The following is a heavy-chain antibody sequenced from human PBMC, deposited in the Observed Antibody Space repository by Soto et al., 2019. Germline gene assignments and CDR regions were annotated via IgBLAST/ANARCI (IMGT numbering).Heavy chain of an antibody. D-gene: IGHD3-3*01. CDR2: ISSSSSYI. V-gene: IGHV3-21*01. J-gene: IGHJ6*02. CDR3: AREGYYDFWSGNREAYYYYGMDV. Sequence: LGGSLRLSCAASGFTFSSYSMNWVRQAPGKGLEWVSSISSSSSYIYYADSVKGRFTISRDNAKNSLYLQMNSLRAEDTAVYYCAREGYYDFWSGNREAYYYYGMDVWGQGTTVTVSS. CDR1: GFTFSSYS.